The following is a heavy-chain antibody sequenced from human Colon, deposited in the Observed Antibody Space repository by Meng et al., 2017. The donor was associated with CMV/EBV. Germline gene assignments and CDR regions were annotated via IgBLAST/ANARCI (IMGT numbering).Heavy chain of an antibody. CDR1: GFTFSDYA. CDR2: ISGSGSSS. J-gene: IGHJ4*02. Sequence: GGSLRLSCVVSGFTFSDYAMTWVRRGPGKGLEWVAAISGSGSSSYYTDSVKGRFTISRDNSKNALFLQLDRLTADDTAVYFCAKGAAYFDFWSLPDGGQGTLVTVSS. D-gene: IGHD3-3*01. V-gene: IGHV3-23*01. CDR3: AKGAAYFDFWSLPD.